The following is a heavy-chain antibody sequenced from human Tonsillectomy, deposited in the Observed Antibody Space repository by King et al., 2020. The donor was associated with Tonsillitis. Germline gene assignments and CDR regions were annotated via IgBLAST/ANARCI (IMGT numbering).Heavy chain of an antibody. CDR2: IDPNSGGT. J-gene: IGHJ4*02. D-gene: IGHD6-19*01. Sequence: VQLVQSGAEVMKPGASVKVSCKASGYTFTAYYMHWVRQAPGQGLEWMGWIDPNSGGTNYAQKFQGRVTMTSDTSISTAYMELSRLTSDDTAVYFCAKDLLEAVAVYFFADWGQGTLVTVSS. CDR1: GYTFTAYY. V-gene: IGHV1-2*02. CDR3: AKDLLEAVAVYFFAD.